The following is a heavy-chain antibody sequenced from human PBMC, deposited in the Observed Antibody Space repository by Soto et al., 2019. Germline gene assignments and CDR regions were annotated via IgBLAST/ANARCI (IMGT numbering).Heavy chain of an antibody. D-gene: IGHD3-9*01. Sequence: LGESLKISCKGSGYSFTSYWIGWVRQMPGKGLEWMGITYPGDSDTRYSPSFQGQVTISADKSISTAYLQWSSLKASDTAMYYCARHGKGRYLGAYYGMDVWGQGTTVTVSS. J-gene: IGHJ6*02. CDR3: ARHGKGRYLGAYYGMDV. V-gene: IGHV5-51*01. CDR2: TYPGDSDT. CDR1: GYSFTSYW.